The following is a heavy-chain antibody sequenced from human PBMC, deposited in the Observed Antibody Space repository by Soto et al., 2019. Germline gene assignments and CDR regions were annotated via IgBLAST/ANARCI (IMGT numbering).Heavy chain of an antibody. CDR2: IYYSGST. Sequence: SETLSLTCTVSGGSISSGGYYWSWIRQHPGKGLEWIGYIYYSGSTYYNPSLKSRVTISVDTSKNQFSLKLSSVTAADTAVYYCARLERLTGTTGLWFDPWGQGTLVTVSS. V-gene: IGHV4-31*03. D-gene: IGHD1-7*01. CDR3: ARLERLTGTTGLWFDP. CDR1: GGSISSGGYY. J-gene: IGHJ5*02.